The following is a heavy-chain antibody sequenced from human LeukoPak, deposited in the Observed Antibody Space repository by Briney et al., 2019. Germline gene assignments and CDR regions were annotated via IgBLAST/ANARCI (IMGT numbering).Heavy chain of an antibody. CDR2: INPNSGRT. J-gene: IGHJ4*02. D-gene: IGHD6-13*01. Sequence: ASVKVSCKASGYTFTGYYMHWVRQAPGQRLEWMGWINPNSGRTNYAQKFQGRVTMTSDTSISTAYMELSRLRSDDTAVYYCARGHPDYIAAAYYWGQGTLVTVSS. CDR1: GYTFTGYY. CDR3: ARGHPDYIAAAYY. V-gene: IGHV1-2*02.